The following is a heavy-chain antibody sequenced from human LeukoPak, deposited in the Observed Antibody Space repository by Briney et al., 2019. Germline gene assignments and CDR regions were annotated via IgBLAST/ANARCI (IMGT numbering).Heavy chain of an antibody. Sequence: SETLSLTCTVSGGSISSSSYYWGWIRQPPGKGLEWIGSIYYSGSTYYNPALKSRVTISVATSKNQFSLKLRSVTAADTAVYYCARESIAMIVVASPGFDPWGQGTLVTVSS. J-gene: IGHJ5*02. CDR3: ARESIAMIVVASPGFDP. V-gene: IGHV4-39*02. CDR2: IYYSGST. CDR1: GGSISSSSYY. D-gene: IGHD3-22*01.